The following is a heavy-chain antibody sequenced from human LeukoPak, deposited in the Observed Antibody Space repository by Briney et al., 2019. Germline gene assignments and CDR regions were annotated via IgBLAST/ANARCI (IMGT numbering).Heavy chain of an antibody. V-gene: IGHV1-2*02. CDR2: INPNSGGT. D-gene: IGHD6-13*01. CDR1: GYTFTGYY. Sequence: ASVKVSCKASGYTFTGYYMHWVRQAPGQGLEWMGWINPNSGGTNYAQKFQGRVTMTRDTSISTAYMELSRLRSDDTAVYYCARDRPYGSSWYLAPYFDYWGQGTLVTVSS. CDR3: ARDRPYGSSWYLAPYFDY. J-gene: IGHJ4*02.